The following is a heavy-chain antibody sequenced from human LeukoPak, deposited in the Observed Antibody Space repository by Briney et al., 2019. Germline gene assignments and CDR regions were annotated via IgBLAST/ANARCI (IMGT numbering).Heavy chain of an antibody. CDR3: ARDYCSSSSCYYYYMDV. V-gene: IGHV1-2*02. J-gene: IGHJ6*03. CDR2: INPNSGGT. Sequence: GASVKVSCKASGYTFTGYYMHWVRQAPGQGLEWMGWINPNSGGTNYAQKFQGRVTMTRDTSISTAYMELSRLSSDDTAIYYCARDYCSSSSCYYYYMDVWGKGTTVTVSS. D-gene: IGHD2-2*01. CDR1: GYTFTGYY.